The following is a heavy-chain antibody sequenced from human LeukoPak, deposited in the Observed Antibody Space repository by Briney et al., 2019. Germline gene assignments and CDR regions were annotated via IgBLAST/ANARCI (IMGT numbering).Heavy chain of an antibody. CDR2: ISSSSTHT. V-gene: IGHV3-11*06. J-gene: IGHJ4*02. D-gene: IGHD2-15*01. CDR1: GFTFSDYY. CDR3: ARGYCSGGSCYFDY. Sequence: GGSLRLSCAASGFTFSDYYMSWVRQAPGKGLEWVSYISSSSTHTNYADSVKGRFTISRDNAKNSLYLQMNSLRAEDTAVYYCARGYCSGGSCYFDYWGQGTLVTVSS.